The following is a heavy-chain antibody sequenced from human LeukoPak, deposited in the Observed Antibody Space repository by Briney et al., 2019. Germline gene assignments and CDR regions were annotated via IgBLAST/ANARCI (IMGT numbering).Heavy chain of an antibody. Sequence: HGESLKISCKGSGYSFTSYWIGWVRQMPGKGLEWMAIIYPGDSDSRYSPSFRGQVAISADKSISTAYLQWNSLQASDTAMYYCASRGGSFDFLGQGTLVTVSS. CDR3: ASRGGSFDF. V-gene: IGHV5-51*01. D-gene: IGHD1-26*01. CDR1: GYSFTSYW. J-gene: IGHJ4*02. CDR2: IYPGDSDS.